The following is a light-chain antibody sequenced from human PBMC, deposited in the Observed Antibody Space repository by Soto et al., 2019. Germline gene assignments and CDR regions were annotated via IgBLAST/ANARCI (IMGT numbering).Light chain of an antibody. J-gene: IGKJ1*01. V-gene: IGKV3-20*01. CDR2: DAS. CDR3: QQYGSSGT. Sequence: EIVLTHSPATLSLSPCERATLSCRASQSVSSYLAWYQQKPGQAPRLLIYDASNRATGIPDRFSGSGSGTDFTLTISRLEPEDFAVYYCQQYGSSGTFGQGTKVDIK. CDR1: QSVSSY.